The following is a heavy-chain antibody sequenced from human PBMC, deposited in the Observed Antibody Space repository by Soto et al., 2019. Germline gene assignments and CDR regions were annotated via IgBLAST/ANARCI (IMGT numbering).Heavy chain of an antibody. CDR3: ATPFGRYYYYGMDI. Sequence: GGSLRLSCAASGFTFSSYGMHWVRQAPGKGLEWVAVISYDGSNKYYADSVKGRFTISRDNSKNTLYLQMNSLRAEDTAVYYCATPFGRYYYYGMDIWGQGTTVTVSS. V-gene: IGHV3-30*03. CDR1: GFTFSSYG. CDR2: ISYDGSNK. J-gene: IGHJ6*02. D-gene: IGHD3-10*01.